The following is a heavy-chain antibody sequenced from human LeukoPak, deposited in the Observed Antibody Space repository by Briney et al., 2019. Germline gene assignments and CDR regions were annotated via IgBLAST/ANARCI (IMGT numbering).Heavy chain of an antibody. D-gene: IGHD1-26*01. CDR1: GGSISSYY. V-gene: IGHV4-59*13. J-gene: IGHJ5*02. CDR3: ARSGRGLATRFDP. Sequence: SETLSLTCTVSGGSISSYYWSWIRQPPGKGLDWIGYIYYPGSTNYNPSLKSRVTLSVDTSKNQFSLKLSSVTAADTAVYYCARSGRGLATRFDPWGQGILVTVSS. CDR2: IYYPGST.